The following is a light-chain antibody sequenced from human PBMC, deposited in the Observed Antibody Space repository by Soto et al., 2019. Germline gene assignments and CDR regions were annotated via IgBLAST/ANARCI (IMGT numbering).Light chain of an antibody. CDR3: QQNGSPLT. J-gene: IGKJ4*01. CDR2: GAS. Sequence: EIVMTQSPATMSVSPGERATLSCRTSQNVSSYLAWYQQKPGQAPRLLIYGASSRATGIPDRFSGSESGTDFTLTISRLEPEDFAVYYCQQNGSPLTFGGGTKV. V-gene: IGKV3-20*01. CDR1: QNVSSY.